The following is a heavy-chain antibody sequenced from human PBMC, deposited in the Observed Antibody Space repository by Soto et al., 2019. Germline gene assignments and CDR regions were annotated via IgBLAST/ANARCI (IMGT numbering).Heavy chain of an antibody. CDR2: IYYSGST. CDR1: GGSISSGGYY. Sequence: SETLSLTCTVPGGSISSGGYYWSWIRQHPGKGLEWIGYIYYSGSTYYNPSLKSRVTISVDTSKNQFSLKLSSVTAADTAVYYRARSFGVAAAGPFDYWGQGTLVTVSS. J-gene: IGHJ4*02. V-gene: IGHV4-31*03. D-gene: IGHD6-13*01. CDR3: ARSFGVAAAGPFDY.